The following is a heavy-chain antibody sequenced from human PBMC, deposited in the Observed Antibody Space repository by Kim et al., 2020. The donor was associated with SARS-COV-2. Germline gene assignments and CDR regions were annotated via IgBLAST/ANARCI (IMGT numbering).Heavy chain of an antibody. V-gene: IGHV1-46*01. CDR2: INPSGGST. Sequence: ASVKVSCKASGYTFTSYYMHWVRQAPGQGLEWMGIINPSGGSTSYAQKFQGRVTMTRDTSTSTVYMELSSLRSEDTAVYYCASSMIVASLYWGSFDIWGQGTMVTVSS. D-gene: IGHD3-22*01. CDR3: ASSMIVASLYWGSFDI. J-gene: IGHJ3*02. CDR1: GYTFTSYY.